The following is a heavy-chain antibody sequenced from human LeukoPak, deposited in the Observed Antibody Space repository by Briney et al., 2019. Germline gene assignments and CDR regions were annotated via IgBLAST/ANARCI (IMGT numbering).Heavy chain of an antibody. CDR2: IYYSGST. J-gene: IGHJ4*02. CDR1: GGSISSYY. Sequence: ETLSLTCTVSGGSISSYYWSWVRQPPGKGLEWIGYIYYSGSTNYNPSLKSRVTISVDTSKNQFSLKLSSVTAADTAVYYCARALGGQWLVHHRDYFDYWGQGTLVAVSS. D-gene: IGHD6-19*01. V-gene: IGHV4-59*01. CDR3: ARALGGQWLVHHRDYFDY.